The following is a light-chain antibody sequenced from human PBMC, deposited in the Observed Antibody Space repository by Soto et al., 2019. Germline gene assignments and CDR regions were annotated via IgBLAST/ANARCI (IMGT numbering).Light chain of an antibody. CDR3: AAWDDSLSAWV. J-gene: IGLJ3*02. V-gene: IGLV2-8*01. Sequence: QSVLTQTPSASGSPGQSVTISCTGTSSDVGAYDSVSWYQHHPGKAPKALIYEVSKRPSGVPDRFSGSKSGNTASLTVSGLRSDDETDYYCAAWDDSLSAWVFGGGTKLTVL. CDR1: SSDVGAYDS. CDR2: EVS.